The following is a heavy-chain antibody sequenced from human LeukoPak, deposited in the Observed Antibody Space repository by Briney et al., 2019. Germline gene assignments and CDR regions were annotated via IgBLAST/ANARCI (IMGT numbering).Heavy chain of an antibody. CDR1: GFIVSDDY. CDR2: IYSGGAT. D-gene: IGHD2-8*02. CDR3: ASGGKYCTGGACYGD. Sequence: GGSLSFSVAASGFIVSDDYITWFAQPPGKELNWFSVIYSGGATFYADSVKGRFTISRDNSKNTVHLQMNSLRAEDTAVYYCASGGKYCTGGACYGDWGQGTLVTVSS. V-gene: IGHV3-53*01. J-gene: IGHJ4*02.